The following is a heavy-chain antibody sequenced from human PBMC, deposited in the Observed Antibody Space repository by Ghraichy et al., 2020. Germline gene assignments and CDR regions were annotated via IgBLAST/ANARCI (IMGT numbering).Heavy chain of an antibody. Sequence: LSLTCAASGFTFSSSPMSWVRQAPGKGLEWVSAISGIGDTTYYADSVKGRFTISRDNSKNTLDLQMNSLRAEDTGVYYCAKGVPCSGGSCYGDYWGQGTLVTVSS. J-gene: IGHJ4*02. CDR2: ISGIGDTT. D-gene: IGHD2-15*01. CDR3: AKGVPCSGGSCYGDY. V-gene: IGHV3-23*01. CDR1: GFTFSSSP.